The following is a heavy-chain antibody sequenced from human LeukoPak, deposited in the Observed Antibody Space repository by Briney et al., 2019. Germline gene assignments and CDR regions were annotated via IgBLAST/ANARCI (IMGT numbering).Heavy chain of an antibody. V-gene: IGHV3-7*01. Sequence: VGSLRLSCAASGFTFSSYWMSWVRQAPGKGLEWVANIKQDGSEKYYVDSVKGRFTISRDNAKNSLYLQMNSLRAEDTAVYYCARDKIVGATTLDSWGQGTQVTVSA. J-gene: IGHJ4*02. CDR3: ARDKIVGATTLDS. CDR1: GFTFSSYW. CDR2: IKQDGSEK. D-gene: IGHD1-26*01.